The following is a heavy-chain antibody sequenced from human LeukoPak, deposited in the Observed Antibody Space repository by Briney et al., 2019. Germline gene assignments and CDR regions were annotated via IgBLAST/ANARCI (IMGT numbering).Heavy chain of an antibody. CDR2: IYYSGST. J-gene: IGHJ4*02. D-gene: IGHD4-11*01. Sequence: SETLSLTCTVSGGSISSYCWSWIRQPPGKGLEWIGYIYYSGSTNYNPSLKSRVTISVDTSKNQFSLKLSSVTAADTAVYYCAAGVYSIYFDYWGQGTLVTVSS. CDR1: GGSISSYC. CDR3: AAGVYSIYFDY. V-gene: IGHV4-59*01.